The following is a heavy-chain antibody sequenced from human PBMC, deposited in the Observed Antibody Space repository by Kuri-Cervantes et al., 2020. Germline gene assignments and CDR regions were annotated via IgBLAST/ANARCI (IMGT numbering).Heavy chain of an antibody. Sequence: GGSLRLSCKAAGYTFTSYGISWVRQAPGQGREWMGWISAYNGDTNYAQKLQGRVTMTTDTSTSTAYMELRSLRSEDTAVYYCASIAVDLDYYYMDVWGKGTTVTVSS. CDR2: ISAYNGDT. CDR1: GYTFTSYG. D-gene: IGHD6-19*01. V-gene: IGHV1-18*01. CDR3: ASIAVDLDYYYMDV. J-gene: IGHJ6*03.